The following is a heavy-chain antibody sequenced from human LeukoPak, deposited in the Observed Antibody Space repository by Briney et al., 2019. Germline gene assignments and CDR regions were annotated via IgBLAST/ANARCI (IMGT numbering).Heavy chain of an antibody. CDR2: INHSGST. J-gene: IGHJ6*04. CDR3: ARASGKRYYYYGMDV. D-gene: IGHD3-10*01. V-gene: IGHV4-34*01. CDR1: GGSFRGYY. Sequence: SETLSLTCAVYGGSFRGYYWSWIRRPPGKGLEWIGEINHSGSTNYNPSLKSRVTISVDTSKNQFSLKLSSVTAADTAVYYCARASGKRYYYYGMDVWGKGTMVTVSS.